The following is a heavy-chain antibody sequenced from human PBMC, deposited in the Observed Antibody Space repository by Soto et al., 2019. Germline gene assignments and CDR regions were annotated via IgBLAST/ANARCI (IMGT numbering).Heavy chain of an antibody. Sequence: SETLSLTCTVSGGSISSYYWSWIRQPPGKGLEWIGYIYYSGSTNYNPSLKSRVTISVDTSKNQFSLKLSSVTAADTAVYYCARQVNNWNSYDYWGQGTLVTVSS. CDR1: GGSISSYY. CDR3: ARQVNNWNSYDY. D-gene: IGHD1-7*01. CDR2: IYYSGST. V-gene: IGHV4-59*08. J-gene: IGHJ4*02.